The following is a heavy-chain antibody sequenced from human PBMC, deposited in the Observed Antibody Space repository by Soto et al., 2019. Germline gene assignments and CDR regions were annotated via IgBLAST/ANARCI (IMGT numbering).Heavy chain of an antibody. D-gene: IGHD3-3*01. CDR3: ASQLRLAYYYGMDV. J-gene: IGHJ6*02. CDR2: IDPSDSYT. CDR1: GYSFTSYW. Sequence: GESLKISCKGSGYSFTSYWISWVRQMPGKGLEWMGRIDPSDSYTNYSPSFQGHVTISADKSISTAYLQWSSLKASDTAMYYCASQLRLAYYYGMDVWGQGTTVTISS. V-gene: IGHV5-10-1*01.